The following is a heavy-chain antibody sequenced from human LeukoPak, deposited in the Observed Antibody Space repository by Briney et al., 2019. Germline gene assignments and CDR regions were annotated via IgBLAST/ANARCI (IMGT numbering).Heavy chain of an antibody. CDR1: GYTFTTYN. V-gene: IGHV1-18*01. CDR3: ARVQSSSWGYAFDI. CDR2: ITADNGNT. Sequence: ASVKGSCKASGYTFTTYNINWVRQAPGQGLEWMGWITADNGNTNYAQKFQGRVTMTTDTSTSTVYMELRSLRSDDTAVYYCARVQSSSWGYAFDIWGQGTMVTVSS. D-gene: IGHD6-13*01. J-gene: IGHJ3*02.